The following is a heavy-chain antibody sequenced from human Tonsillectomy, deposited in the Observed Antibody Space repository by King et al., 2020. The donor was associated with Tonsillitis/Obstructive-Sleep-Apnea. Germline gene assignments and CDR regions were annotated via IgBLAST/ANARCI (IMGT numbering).Heavy chain of an antibody. CDR1: GFTFSSYA. CDR3: AREFGGYSSSYLDY. Sequence: VQLVESGGGVVQPGRSLRLSCAASGFTFSSYAMHWVRQAPGKGLEWVAVISYDGSNKYYADSVKGRFTISRDNSKNTLYLQMNSLRAEDTAVYCCAREFGGYSSSYLDYWGQGTLVTVSS. D-gene: IGHD6-6*01. J-gene: IGHJ4*02. V-gene: IGHV3-30*04. CDR2: ISYDGSNK.